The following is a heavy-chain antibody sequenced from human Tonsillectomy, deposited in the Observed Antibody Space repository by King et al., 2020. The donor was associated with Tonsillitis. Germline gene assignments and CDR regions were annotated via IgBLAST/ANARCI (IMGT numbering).Heavy chain of an antibody. D-gene: IGHD3-22*01. Sequence: VQLVESGGGLMQPGGSLRLSCAASGFSVSSHYMSWVRQAPGKGLGWVSVIYGGGTTYYADFVKGRFTISRDNSGNTLYLQMNSLRAEDTAMYYCARVNYYDSSGYWSPYYFDYWGQGTLVTVSS. V-gene: IGHV3-53*01. J-gene: IGHJ4*02. CDR1: GFSVSSHY. CDR2: IYGGGTT. CDR3: ARVNYYDSSGYWSPYYFDY.